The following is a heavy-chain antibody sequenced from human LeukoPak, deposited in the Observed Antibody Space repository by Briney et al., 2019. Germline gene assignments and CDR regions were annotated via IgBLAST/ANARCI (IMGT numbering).Heavy chain of an antibody. CDR2: ISYDESNK. CDR3: VKDRGSGSYPSPLFDN. CDR1: GFIFSSYG. J-gene: IGHJ4*02. Sequence: QTGGSLRLSCAASGFIFSSYGMHWVRQAPGKGLEWVAVISYDESNKYYAESVKGRFTISRDNYKNTLYLQMNSLRAEDTAVYYCVKDRGSGSYPSPLFDNWGQGTLCTVSS. V-gene: IGHV3-30*18. D-gene: IGHD3-10*01.